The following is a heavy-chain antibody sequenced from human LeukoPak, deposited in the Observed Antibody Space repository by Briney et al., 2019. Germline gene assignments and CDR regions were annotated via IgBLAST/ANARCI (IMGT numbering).Heavy chain of an antibody. D-gene: IGHD5-24*01. CDR2: VLQNGNT. V-gene: IGHV3-23*01. Sequence: GGSLRLSCAASGFSFSSYAMTWVRQAPGKGLEWVSGVLQNGNTYYADAVKGRFTSSRDNSKNMLYLQMNSLRAEDTAIYYCAKDATSGDGYWEFDYWGQGNLVIVSS. CDR1: GFSFSSYA. J-gene: IGHJ4*02. CDR3: AKDATSGDGYWEFDY.